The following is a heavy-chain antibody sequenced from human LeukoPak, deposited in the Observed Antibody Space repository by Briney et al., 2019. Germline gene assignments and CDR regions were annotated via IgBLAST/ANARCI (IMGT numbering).Heavy chain of an antibody. D-gene: IGHD3-22*01. Sequence: GESLKISCKASGYSFTSHWIGWVRQMPEKGLEWMGIIYPGDSDTRYSPSFQGQVTISADKSISTASLQWSSLKASDTAMYYCARLNDYDSSGYYYVVDYWGQGTLVIVSS. J-gene: IGHJ4*02. CDR1: GYSFTSHW. CDR2: IYPGDSDT. V-gene: IGHV5-51*01. CDR3: ARLNDYDSSGYYYVVDY.